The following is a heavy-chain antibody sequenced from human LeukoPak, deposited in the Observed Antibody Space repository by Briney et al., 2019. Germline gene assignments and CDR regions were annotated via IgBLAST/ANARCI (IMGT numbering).Heavy chain of an antibody. J-gene: IGHJ4*02. CDR2: IYPGDADT. CDR1: GYSFTSYW. D-gene: IGHD5-12*01. CDR3: ARLHGYSGYDWVYYFDY. Sequence: GESLKISCKGSGYSFTSYWIGWVRQMPGKGLEWMGIIYPGDADTRYSPSFQGQVTISADKSISTAYLQWSSLKASDTAMYYCARLHGYSGYDWVYYFDYWGQGTLVTVSS. V-gene: IGHV5-51*01.